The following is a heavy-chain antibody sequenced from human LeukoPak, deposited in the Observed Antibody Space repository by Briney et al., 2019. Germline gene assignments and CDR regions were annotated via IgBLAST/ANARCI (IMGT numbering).Heavy chain of an antibody. CDR3: ARVNGDYVGPFDY. Sequence: GGSLRLSCAASGFTVSSNYMSWVRRAPGKGLEWVSVIYSGGSTYYADSVKGRFTISRDNSKNTLYLQMNSLRAEDTAVYYCARVNGDYVGPFDYWGQGTLVTVSS. D-gene: IGHD4-17*01. CDR1: GFTVSSNY. J-gene: IGHJ4*02. V-gene: IGHV3-53*01. CDR2: IYSGGST.